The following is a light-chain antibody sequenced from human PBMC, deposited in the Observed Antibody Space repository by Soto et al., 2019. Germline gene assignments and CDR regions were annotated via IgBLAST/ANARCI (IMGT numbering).Light chain of an antibody. CDR1: QRITTY. CDR3: QQYGRTPIT. V-gene: IGKV3-20*01. J-gene: IGKJ5*01. Sequence: EIVLTQSPATLSLSPGYRSTLSCRASQRITTYLAWYQQKPGQAPRLLIFGASRRATGIPARFSGSGSGTDFTLTISSLEPEDFAVYYCQQYGRTPITFGKGTRLEI. CDR2: GAS.